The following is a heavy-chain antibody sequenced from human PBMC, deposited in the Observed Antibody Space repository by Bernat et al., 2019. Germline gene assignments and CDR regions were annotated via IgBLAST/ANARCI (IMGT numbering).Heavy chain of an antibody. CDR1: GFTVSSNY. Sequence: EVQLVETGGGLIQPGGSLRLSCAASGFTVSSNYMSWVRQAPGKGLEWVSVIYSGGSTYYADSVKGRFTISRDNSKNTLYLQMNSLRAEDTAVYYCARGIAAGNEAFDIWGQGTMVTVSS. CDR2: IYSGGST. V-gene: IGHV3-53*02. D-gene: IGHD6-13*01. J-gene: IGHJ3*02. CDR3: ARGIAAGNEAFDI.